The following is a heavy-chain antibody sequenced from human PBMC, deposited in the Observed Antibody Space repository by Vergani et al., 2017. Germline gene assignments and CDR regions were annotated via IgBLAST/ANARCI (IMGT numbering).Heavy chain of an antibody. J-gene: IGHJ3*02. CDR3: ARVYGSGSSNNAFDI. Sequence: EVQLVESGGGLVKPGGSLRLSCAASGFTFSSYWMHWVRQAPGKGLVWVSRINSDGSSTSYADSVKGRFTISRDNAKNTLYLQMNSLRAEETAVYYCARVYGSGSSNNAFDIWGQGTMVTVSS. D-gene: IGHD3-10*01. CDR2: INSDGSST. V-gene: IGHV3-74*02. CDR1: GFTFSSYW.